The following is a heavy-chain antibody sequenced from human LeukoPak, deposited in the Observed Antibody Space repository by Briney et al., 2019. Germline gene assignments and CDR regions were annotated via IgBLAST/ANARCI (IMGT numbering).Heavy chain of an antibody. CDR1: GFSFSSYG. J-gene: IGHJ4*02. V-gene: IGHV3-48*03. D-gene: IGHD5-12*01. CDR3: ARDRNSGYSGYAFDC. Sequence: GGSLRLSRAASGFSFSSYGMNWVRQAPGKGLEWVSHSNRRGSTTYYADSVRGRFTISRDNAKNSLYLQMNSLRAEDTAVYYCARDRNSGYSGYAFDCWGQGTLVTVSS. CDR2: SNRRGSTT.